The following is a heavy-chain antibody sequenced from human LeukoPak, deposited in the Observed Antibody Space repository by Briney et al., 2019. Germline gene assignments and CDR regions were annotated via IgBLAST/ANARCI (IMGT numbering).Heavy chain of an antibody. D-gene: IGHD6-13*01. Sequence: SETLSLTCTVSGGSISNYYWSWIRQPPGKGLEWLGCIYYSGSTNYNPSLKSRVTISVGTSKNQFFLRLSSVTAADTAVYYCARGRGDSSSPFDYWGQGTLVTVSS. CDR2: IYYSGST. V-gene: IGHV4-59*01. CDR1: GGSISNYY. CDR3: ARGRGDSSSPFDY. J-gene: IGHJ4*02.